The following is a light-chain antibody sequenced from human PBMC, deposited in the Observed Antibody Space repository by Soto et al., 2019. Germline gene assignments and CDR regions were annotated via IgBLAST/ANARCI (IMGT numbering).Light chain of an antibody. CDR1: TGAVTSGYY. Sequence: QTVVTQEPSLTVSPGGTVTLTCASSTGAVTSGYYPNWFQQKPGQAPMALISSTSNKHSWTPARFSGSLRGGKAALTLSGVQPEDEAEYYCLRNYGGAYVVGTGTKVTVL. V-gene: IGLV7-43*01. CDR3: LRNYGGAYV. CDR2: STS. J-gene: IGLJ1*01.